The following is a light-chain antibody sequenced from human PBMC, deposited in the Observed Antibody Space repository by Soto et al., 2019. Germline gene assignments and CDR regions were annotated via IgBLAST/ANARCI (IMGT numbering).Light chain of an antibody. J-gene: IGLJ2*01. CDR2: SNN. Sequence: QSLLTQPPPPSGTPGQRVTIPFSGSSSNIGSNTVNWYQQPPGTAPKLVIYSNNQRPSGVPDRFSGSKSGTSASLAISGLQSEDEADYYCVAWDDSLNGYGVFGGGTKVTV. V-gene: IGLV1-44*01. CDR1: SSNIGSNT. CDR3: VAWDDSLNGYGV.